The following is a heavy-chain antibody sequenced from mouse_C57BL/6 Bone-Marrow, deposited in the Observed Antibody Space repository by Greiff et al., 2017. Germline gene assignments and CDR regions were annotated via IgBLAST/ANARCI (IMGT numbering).Heavy chain of an antibody. D-gene: IGHD1-1*01. CDR1: GYTFTSYW. J-gene: IGHJ2*01. CDR3: SGRNYYGSSRPFDY. Sequence: QVQLKQPGAELVKPGASVKMSCKASGYTFTSYWITWVKQRPGKGLEWIGVIYPGSGSTNYNEKFKSKATLTVDTSSSTAYMQLSSLTSEDSAVYYCSGRNYYGSSRPFDYWGQGTTLTVSS. V-gene: IGHV1-55*01. CDR2: IYPGSGST.